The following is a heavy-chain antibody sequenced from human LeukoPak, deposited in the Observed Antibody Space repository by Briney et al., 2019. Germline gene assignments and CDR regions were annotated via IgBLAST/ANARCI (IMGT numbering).Heavy chain of an antibody. CDR1: GGSISSGGYY. Sequence: SQTLSLTCTVSGGSISSGGYYWSWIRQHPGKGLEWIGYIYYSGSTYYNPSLKSRVTISVDTSKNQFSLKLSSVTAADTAVYYCAREFGRSGWFDPWGQGTLVTVSS. CDR2: IYYSGST. CDR3: AREFGRSGWFDP. J-gene: IGHJ5*02. V-gene: IGHV4-31*03. D-gene: IGHD3-10*01.